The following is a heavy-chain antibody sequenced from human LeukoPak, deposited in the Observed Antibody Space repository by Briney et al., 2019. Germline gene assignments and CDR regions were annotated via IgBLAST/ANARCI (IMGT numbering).Heavy chain of an antibody. CDR1: GFTFTSSA. CDR2: IVVGSGNT. J-gene: IGHJ5*02. D-gene: IGHD2-2*01. V-gene: IGHV1-58*01. CDR3: ARNSIVVVPAATRPHNWFDP. Sequence: GASVKVSCKASGFTFTSSAVQWVRQARGQRLEWIGWIVVGSGNTNYAQKFQGRVTMTRNTSISTAYMELSSLRSEDTAVYYCARNSIVVVPAATRPHNWFDPWGQGTLVTVSS.